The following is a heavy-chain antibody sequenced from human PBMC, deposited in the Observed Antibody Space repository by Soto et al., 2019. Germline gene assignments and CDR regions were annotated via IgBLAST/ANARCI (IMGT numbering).Heavy chain of an antibody. D-gene: IGHD6-19*01. Sequence: EVQLWESGGGLVQPGGSLRLSCEASGFTFINCAMSWVRQAPGKGLEWVSGISGTGRSTFYTDSVKGRFTISRDNSKNTVYLQMNSLRAEDTAVYYCAKGNTSGWYFFDYWGQGTLVTVSS. CDR2: ISGTGRST. J-gene: IGHJ4*02. CDR3: AKGNTSGWYFFDY. CDR1: GFTFINCA. V-gene: IGHV3-23*01.